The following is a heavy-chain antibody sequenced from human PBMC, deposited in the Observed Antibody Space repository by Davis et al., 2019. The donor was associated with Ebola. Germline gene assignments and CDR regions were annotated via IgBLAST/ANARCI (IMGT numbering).Heavy chain of an antibody. D-gene: IGHD6-13*01. V-gene: IGHV4-59*01. Sequence: GSLRLSCSVSGASISADYWSWIRQSPGKGLEWIGYMLYSGTTNYNPSLKSRVTISIDTSKNQFSLKLRSVSAADTAVYYCARLDRSRCLDSWGRGTLVTVSS. CDR3: ARLDRSRCLDS. CDR1: GASISADY. CDR2: MLYSGTT. J-gene: IGHJ5*01.